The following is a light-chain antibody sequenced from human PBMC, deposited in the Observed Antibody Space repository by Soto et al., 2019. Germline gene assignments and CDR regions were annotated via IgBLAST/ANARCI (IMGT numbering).Light chain of an antibody. J-gene: IGLJ2*01. CDR1: SSNIGAGYD. CDR3: QSYDSSLSGSV. Sequence: QLVLTQPPSVSGDPGQRVTISCTGSSSNIGAGYDVHWYQQLPGTAPKLLIYGNSNRPSGVPDRFSGSKSGTSASLAITGLQAEDEADYYCQSYDSSLSGSVFGGGTKLTVL. V-gene: IGLV1-40*01. CDR2: GNS.